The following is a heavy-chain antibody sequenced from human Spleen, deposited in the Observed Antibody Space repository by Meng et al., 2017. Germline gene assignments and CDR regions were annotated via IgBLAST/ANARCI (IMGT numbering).Heavy chain of an antibody. V-gene: IGHV5-51*01. Sequence: GESLKISCKGSGYRFTNYWIGWVRQMPGKGLEWMGIIYPGDSDTTYSPSFQGQVTISVDKSISTAYLQWSSLKASDTAMYYCARRGSSSWYSVFWFDPWGQGTLVTVSS. CDR1: GYRFTNYW. J-gene: IGHJ5*02. D-gene: IGHD6-13*01. CDR2: IYPGDSDT. CDR3: ARRGSSSWYSVFWFDP.